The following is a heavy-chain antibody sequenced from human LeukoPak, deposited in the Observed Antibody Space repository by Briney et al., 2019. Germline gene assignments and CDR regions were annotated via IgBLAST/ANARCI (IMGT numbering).Heavy chain of an antibody. CDR2: ISYDGSNK. D-gene: IGHD2-15*01. CDR1: GSTLRTYG. Sequence: PGRSLRLSCAASGSTLRTYGMHWVRQAPGKGLEWVAVISYDGSNKYYADSVKGRFTISRDNSKNKLYLQMNSLRAEDTAVYYCAKPDTETDIVVVVAAPPPLDYWGQGTLVTVSS. J-gene: IGHJ4*02. CDR3: AKPDTETDIVVVVAAPPPLDY. V-gene: IGHV3-30*18.